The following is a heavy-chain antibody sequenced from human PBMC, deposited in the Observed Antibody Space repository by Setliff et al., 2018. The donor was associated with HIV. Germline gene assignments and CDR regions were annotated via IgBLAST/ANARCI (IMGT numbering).Heavy chain of an antibody. CDR1: GFTFNIYA. CDR3: AKLQEGHVYSHYDS. Sequence: GGSLRLSCAASGFTFNIYAMSWVRQAPGKGLEWVSGIDSGSNTYYTDSMKGRFTISRDNSNNALYLQMTSLRAEDTAVYYCAKLQEGHVYSHYDSWGQGTLVTVSS. D-gene: IGHD2-21*01. V-gene: IGHV3-23*01. J-gene: IGHJ4*02. CDR2: IDSGSNT.